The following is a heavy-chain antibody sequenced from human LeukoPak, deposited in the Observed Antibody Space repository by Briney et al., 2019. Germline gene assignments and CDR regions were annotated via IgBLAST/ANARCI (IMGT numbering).Heavy chain of an antibody. V-gene: IGHV3-74*03. Sequence: PGGSLRLSCAASGFTFSTYWMHWVRQVPGKGLVWVSRINTDGSITTYADSVKGRFTISRDNAKNTLDLQMNSLRADDTAVYYCARAVFKYYYGSGSYPPIGYWGQGTLVTVSS. D-gene: IGHD3-10*01. J-gene: IGHJ4*02. CDR2: INTDGSIT. CDR1: GFTFSTYW. CDR3: ARAVFKYYYGSGSYPPIGY.